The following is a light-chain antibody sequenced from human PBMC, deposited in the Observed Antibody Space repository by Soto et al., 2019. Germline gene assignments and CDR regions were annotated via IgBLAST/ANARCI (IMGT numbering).Light chain of an antibody. CDR1: QDITNY. V-gene: IGKV1-33*01. CDR3: QHYNSLPYT. CDR2: DAS. J-gene: IGKJ2*01. Sequence: DIQMTQSPSSLSASVGDRITITCRASQDITNYLNWYQQKPGKAPKLLIYDASNLKTGVPSRFSGGGSGTDFTFTISSLQPEDIATYFCQHYNSLPYTFGQGTKLEIK.